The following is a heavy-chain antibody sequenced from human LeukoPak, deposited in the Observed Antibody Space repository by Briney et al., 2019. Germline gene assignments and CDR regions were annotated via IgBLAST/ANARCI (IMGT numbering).Heavy chain of an antibody. V-gene: IGHV4-59*01. CDR1: GDSIGSYY. Sequence: PSETLSLTCTVSGDSIGSYYWNWIRQPPGKGLEWIGYVSKSESFNYNPSLKSRVNLSVDTSKNQFSLKLTSVTAADTAIYYCARSKYDYVWGSYRPKWFDPWGQGTLVTVSS. CDR2: VSKSESF. D-gene: IGHD3-16*02. J-gene: IGHJ5*02. CDR3: ARSKYDYVWGSYRPKWFDP.